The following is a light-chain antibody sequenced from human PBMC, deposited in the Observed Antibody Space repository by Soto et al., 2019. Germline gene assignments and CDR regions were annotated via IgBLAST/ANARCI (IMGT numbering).Light chain of an antibody. J-gene: IGKJ3*01. CDR1: QSVSSY. V-gene: IGKV3-11*01. CDR2: DAS. CDR3: QQRSNWPFT. Sequence: EIVLTQSPATPSLSPGEKTTLPRRASQSVSSYLAWYQQKPGQAPRLLIYDASNRATGIPARFSGSGSGTDFTLTISSLEPEDFAVYYCQQRSNWPFTFGPGT.